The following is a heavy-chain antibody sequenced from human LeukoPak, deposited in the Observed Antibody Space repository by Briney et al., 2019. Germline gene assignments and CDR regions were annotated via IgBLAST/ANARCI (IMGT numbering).Heavy chain of an antibody. CDR1: GGTFSSYT. D-gene: IGHD3-10*01. CDR3: ARAHYYGSGSPNWFDP. J-gene: IGHJ5*02. CDR2: IIPIFGTA. Sequence: GASVKVSCKASGGTFSSYTISWVRQAPGQGLEWMGGIIPIFGTANYAQKFQGRVTITADESTSTAYMELRSLRSDDTAVYYCARAHYYGSGSPNWFDPWGQGTLVTVSS. V-gene: IGHV1-69*13.